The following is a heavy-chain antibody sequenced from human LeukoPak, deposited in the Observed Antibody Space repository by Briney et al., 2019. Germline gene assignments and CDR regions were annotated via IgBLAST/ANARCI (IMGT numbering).Heavy chain of an antibody. D-gene: IGHD7-27*01. J-gene: IGHJ4*02. CDR3: ARWTTGDKLDY. CDR1: GFTLSSYA. CDR2: ISSDGYRT. V-gene: IGHV3-64*01. Sequence: GGSLRLSCAASGFTLSSYAIQWVRRAPGKGLEYVSAISSDGYRTYYANSVKGRFTISRDNSKNTLFLQMGSLRAEDMAVYYCARWTTGDKLDYWGQGTLVTVSS.